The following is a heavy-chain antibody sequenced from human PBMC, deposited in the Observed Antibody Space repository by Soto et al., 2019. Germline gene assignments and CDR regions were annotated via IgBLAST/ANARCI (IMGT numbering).Heavy chain of an antibody. J-gene: IGHJ3*02. CDR2: ISWNSGSI. CDR3: AKDINHSGSPRAFDT. V-gene: IGHV3-9*01. CDR1: GFTFDDYA. Sequence: GVSLRLSCAASGFTFDDYAMHWVRQAPGKGLEWVSGISWNSGSIGYADSVKGRFTISRDNAKNSLYLQMNSLRAEDTALYYCAKDINHSGSPRAFDTWGQGTMVTVSS. D-gene: IGHD1-26*01.